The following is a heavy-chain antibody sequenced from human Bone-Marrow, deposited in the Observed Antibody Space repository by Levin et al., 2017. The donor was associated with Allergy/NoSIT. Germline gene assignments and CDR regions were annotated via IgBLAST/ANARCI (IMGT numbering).Heavy chain of an antibody. CDR2: ISVGDESS. V-gene: IGHV3-23*01. D-gene: IGHD1-26*01. J-gene: IGHJ4*02. CDR3: AKNLFRSDYPFDS. CDR1: GFDFNIYV. Sequence: GGSLRLSCTASGFDFNIYVMNWVRQAPGKGLEWVSGISVGDESSYYADSVKGRFTVSRDKSKNTLYLQMNNLRAEDTAVYYCAKNLFRSDYPFDSWGQGTLVTVSS.